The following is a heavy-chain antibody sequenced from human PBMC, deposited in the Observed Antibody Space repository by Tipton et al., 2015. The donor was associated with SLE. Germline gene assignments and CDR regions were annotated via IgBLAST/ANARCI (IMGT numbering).Heavy chain of an antibody. CDR3: ARLGGYSTYFDY. CDR1: GGSISSYY. CDR2: IYTSGST. D-gene: IGHD4-11*01. V-gene: IGHV4-4*07. J-gene: IGHJ4*02. Sequence: TLSLTCTVSGGSISSYYWSWIRQPAGKGLEWIGRIYTSGSTNYNPPLQSRVTMSVDTSKNQFSLKLSSVTAADTAVYYCARLGGYSTYFDYWGQGTLVTVSS.